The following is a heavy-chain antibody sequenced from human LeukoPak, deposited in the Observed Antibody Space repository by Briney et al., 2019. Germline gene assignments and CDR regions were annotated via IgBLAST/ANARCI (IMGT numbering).Heavy chain of an antibody. D-gene: IGHD6-13*01. Sequence: SSETLSLTCTVSGGSICSYYWSWIRQPPGKGLEWIGYIYYSGSTNYNPSLKSRVTISVDTSKNQFSLKLSSVTAADTAVYYCARDLYSSSWYRVNAFDIWGQGTMVTVSS. CDR2: IYYSGST. CDR1: GGSICSYY. CDR3: ARDLYSSSWYRVNAFDI. V-gene: IGHV4-59*01. J-gene: IGHJ3*02.